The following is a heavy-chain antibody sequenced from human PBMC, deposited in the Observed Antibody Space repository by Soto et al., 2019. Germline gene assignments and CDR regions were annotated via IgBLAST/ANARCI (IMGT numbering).Heavy chain of an antibody. CDR3: ATLGYYDILTGYWVTPGKYYFDY. D-gene: IGHD3-9*01. CDR2: FDPEDGET. CDR1: GYTLTEVS. Sequence: GASVKVSCKVSGYTLTEVSMHCVRQAPGKGLEWMGGFDPEDGETIYAQKFQGRVTMTEDTSTDTAYMELSSLRSEDTAVYYCATLGYYDILTGYWVTPGKYYFDYWGQGTLVTVSS. J-gene: IGHJ4*02. V-gene: IGHV1-24*01.